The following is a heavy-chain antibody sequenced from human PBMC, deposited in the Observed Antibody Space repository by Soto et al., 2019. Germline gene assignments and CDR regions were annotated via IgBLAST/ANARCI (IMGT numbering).Heavy chain of an antibody. CDR2: IYWHDDK. J-gene: IGHJ4*02. Sequence: SGPTLVNPTQTLTLTCTFSGFSLITTLVVVSWILQPRGKALEWLALIYWHDDKRYSPSLKSRLTIIKDTSKNQVVLTMTNMDPVDTATYYCAHRGGATVGLYYFDYWGQGDLVTVSS. D-gene: IGHD3-16*01. CDR1: GFSLITTLVV. CDR3: AHRGGATVGLYYFDY. V-gene: IGHV2-5*01.